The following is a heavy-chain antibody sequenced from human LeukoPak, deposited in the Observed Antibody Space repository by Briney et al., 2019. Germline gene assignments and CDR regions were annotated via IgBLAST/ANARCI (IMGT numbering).Heavy chain of an antibody. CDR3: ATGTGDFDY. V-gene: IGHV4-61*02. Sequence: SETLSLTCTVSGGSISSSSYYWSWIRQPAGKGLEWIGRIYTSGSTNYNPSLKSRVTMSVDTSKNQFSLKLSSVTAADTAVYYCATGTGDFDYWGQGTLVTVSS. J-gene: IGHJ4*02. CDR1: GGSISSSSYY. D-gene: IGHD3-10*01. CDR2: IYTSGST.